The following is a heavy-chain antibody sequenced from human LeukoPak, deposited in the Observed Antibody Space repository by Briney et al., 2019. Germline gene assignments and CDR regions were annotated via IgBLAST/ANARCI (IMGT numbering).Heavy chain of an antibody. D-gene: IGHD5-18*01. CDR3: ARAYSWIQLAVDY. Sequence: DPGGSLRLSCAASGFTFDDYAMHWVRQAPGKGLEWVSGISWNSGSIGYADSVKGRFTISRDNAKNSLYLQMNSLRAEDTAVYYCARAYSWIQLAVDYWGQGTLVTVSS. J-gene: IGHJ4*02. V-gene: IGHV3-9*01. CDR2: ISWNSGSI. CDR1: GFTFDDYA.